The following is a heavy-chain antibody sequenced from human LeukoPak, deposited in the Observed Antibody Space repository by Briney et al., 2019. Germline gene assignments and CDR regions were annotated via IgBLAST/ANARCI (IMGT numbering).Heavy chain of an antibody. Sequence: GGSLTLSCEVSGLSVRGSYMSWVRQAPGKGLEWVSVIYSGDRRYYTDSVKGRFTISRHTSKNTLYLQMNNLRADDTARYYCTRDLTGTTWSENDYWGQGTLVTISS. J-gene: IGHJ4*02. CDR1: GLSVRGSY. CDR3: TRDLTGTTWSENDY. V-gene: IGHV3-53*01. CDR2: IYSGDRR. D-gene: IGHD6-13*01.